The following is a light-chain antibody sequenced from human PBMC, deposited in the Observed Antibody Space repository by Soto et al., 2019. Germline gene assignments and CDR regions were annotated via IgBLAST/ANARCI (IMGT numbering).Light chain of an antibody. J-gene: IGKJ1*01. CDR1: QTITTW. Sequence: AQAPPTLSPSVGDRVNITCRSSQTITTWMAWYQQKPGKATKLLVYDASTLQSGVATRFSGSGSGTEFTLIISGLQSEASATYYCQQYTNTNNPWMFGQGTKV. V-gene: IGKV1-5*01. CDR3: QQYTNTNNPWM. CDR2: DAS.